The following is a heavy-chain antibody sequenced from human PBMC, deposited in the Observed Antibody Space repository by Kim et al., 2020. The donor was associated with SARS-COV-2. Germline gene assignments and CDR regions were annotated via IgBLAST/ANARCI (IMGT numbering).Heavy chain of an antibody. D-gene: IGHD3-10*01. CDR2: IIQDGSEK. J-gene: IGHJ4*02. CDR1: GFTFSSYW. Sequence: GGSLRLSCAASGFTFSSYWMSWVRQAPGKGLEWVANIIQDGSEKYYVDSVKGRFTISRDNAKNSLYLQMSSLRAEDTAVYYCAREAYYNSGDYWDQGTLVTVSS. V-gene: IGHV3-7*03. CDR3: AREAYYNSGDY.